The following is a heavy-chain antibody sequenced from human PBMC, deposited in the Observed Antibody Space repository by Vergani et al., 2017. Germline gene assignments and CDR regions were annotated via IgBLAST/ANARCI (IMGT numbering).Heavy chain of an antibody. J-gene: IGHJ5*02. D-gene: IGHD3-10*01. CDR3: GRVADFYGLGSRLLDL. CDR1: GGSMSGYY. CDR2: MYHSGST. Sequence: QVRLQESGPGLVKPSETLSLTCRVSGGSMSGYYWSWIRQPPRKELEWIGYMYHSGSTNYNPSLETRVTISGDTSKNQFSLKLNSVTAADTAVYYCGRVADFYGLGSRLLDLWGQGILVTVSS. V-gene: IGHV4-59*01.